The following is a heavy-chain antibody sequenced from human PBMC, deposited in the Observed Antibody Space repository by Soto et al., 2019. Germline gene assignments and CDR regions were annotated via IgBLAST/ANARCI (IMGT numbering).Heavy chain of an antibody. J-gene: IGHJ4*02. Sequence: ASETLSVTCAVYGGSCIGYYWSWIRQPPGKGLEWIGEINHSGSTNYNPSLKSRVTISVDTSKNQFSLKLSSVTAADTAVYYCARDPASVVAAWDYWGQGTLVTVSS. CDR2: INHSGST. CDR1: GGSCIGYY. CDR3: ARDPASVVAAWDY. D-gene: IGHD2-15*01. V-gene: IGHV4-34*01.